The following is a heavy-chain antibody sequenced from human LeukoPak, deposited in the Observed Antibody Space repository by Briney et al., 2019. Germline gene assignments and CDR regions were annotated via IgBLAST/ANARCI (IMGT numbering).Heavy chain of an antibody. J-gene: IGHJ4*02. V-gene: IGHV5-51*01. CDR2: IYPSNSDT. D-gene: IGHD6-6*01. CDR1: GYSFTSYW. Sequence: GESLKISRKGSGYSFTSYWIGWVRQMPGKGLGWMAIIYPSNSDTRYSPSFQGQVTISADKSISTAYLQWSSLKASDSAMYYCARWPTGSSSSYFDYWGQGTLVTVSS. CDR3: ARWPTGSSSSYFDY.